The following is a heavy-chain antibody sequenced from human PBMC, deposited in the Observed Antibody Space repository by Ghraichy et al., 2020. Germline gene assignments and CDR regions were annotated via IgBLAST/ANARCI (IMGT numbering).Heavy chain of an antibody. Sequence: GGSLRLSCAASGFTFSSYAMTWVRQAPGKGLEWVSGISGGGGSTYYADSVKGRFTISRDNSKNTLHLQMNSLRVEDTAVYYCAKGMARTTHWHFEVWGRGTLVTVSS. CDR2: ISGGGGST. CDR1: GFTFSSYA. V-gene: IGHV3-23*01. J-gene: IGHJ2*01. CDR3: AKGMARTTHWHFEV. D-gene: IGHD5-24*01.